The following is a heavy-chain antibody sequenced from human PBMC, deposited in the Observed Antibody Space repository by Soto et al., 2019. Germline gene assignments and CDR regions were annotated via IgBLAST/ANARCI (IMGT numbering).Heavy chain of an antibody. V-gene: IGHV4-39*01. CDR2: IYYSGRT. CDR3: ARQRTTVVTQAYFDH. Sequence: SETLSLTCIVSGESISSSSYYWGWIRQPPGKGLEWIGSIYYSGRTYYNPSFKSRVTISIDTSKNQFSLKLSSVTATDTAVYYCARQRTTVVTQAYFDHWGQGALVTVSP. D-gene: IGHD2-21*02. CDR1: GESISSSSYY. J-gene: IGHJ4*02.